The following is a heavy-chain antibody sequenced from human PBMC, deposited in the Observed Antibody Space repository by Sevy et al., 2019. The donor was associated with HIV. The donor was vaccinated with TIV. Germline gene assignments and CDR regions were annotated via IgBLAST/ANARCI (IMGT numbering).Heavy chain of an antibody. D-gene: IGHD2-2*01. Sequence: GGSLRLSCAASGFTFSSYAMSWVRQAPGKGLEWVSAISGSGGSTYYADSVKGRFTISRDNSKNTLYLQMNSLRAEDTAVYWGVVVPAAITPDAFDIWGQGTMVTVSS. CDR1: GFTFSSYA. J-gene: IGHJ3*02. CDR2: ISGSGGST. V-gene: IGHV3-23*01. CDR3: VVVPAAITPDAFDI.